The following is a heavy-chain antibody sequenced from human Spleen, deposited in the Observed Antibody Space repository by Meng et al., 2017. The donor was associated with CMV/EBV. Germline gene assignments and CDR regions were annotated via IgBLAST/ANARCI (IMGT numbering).Heavy chain of an antibody. J-gene: IGHJ6*02. CDR3: ARVGGLRSKSFWDYYGMDV. CDR2: IKRDGSEK. CDR1: GFSFSDYW. V-gene: IGHV3-7*03. D-gene: IGHD3-16*01. Sequence: GESLKISCAASGFSFSDYWMSWVRQSPGKGLEWVANIKRDGSEKYYVDSVKGRFTISRDNAKNSLYLQMNSLRAEDTAVYYCARVGGLRSKSFWDYYGMDVWGQGTTVTVSS.